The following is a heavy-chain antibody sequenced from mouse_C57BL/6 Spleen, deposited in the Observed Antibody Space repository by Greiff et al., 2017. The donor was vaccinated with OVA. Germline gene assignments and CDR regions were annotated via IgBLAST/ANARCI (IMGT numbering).Heavy chain of an antibody. V-gene: IGHV1-61*01. D-gene: IGHD2-3*01. J-gene: IGHJ3*01. Sequence: VQLQQPGAELVRPGSSVKLSCKASGYTFTSYWMDWVKQRPGQGLEWIGNIYPSDSETHYNQKFKDKATLTVDKSSSTAYMQFSSLTSEDSAVYYCARVAYDGYPRAYWGQGTLVTVSA. CDR3: ARVAYDGYPRAY. CDR1: GYTFTSYW. CDR2: IYPSDSET.